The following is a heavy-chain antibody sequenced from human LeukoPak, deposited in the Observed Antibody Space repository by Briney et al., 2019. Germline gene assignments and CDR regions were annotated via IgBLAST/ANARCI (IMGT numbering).Heavy chain of an antibody. J-gene: IGHJ5*02. D-gene: IGHD2-2*01. CDR1: GFTLSSYW. Sequence: PGGSLRLSCVAPGFTLSSYWMHWVRQAPGKGLVWVSRINSDGSSRSYADSVKGRFTISRDNAKNTLYLQMNSLRVEDTAVYYCVRSDCTSTNCYGWFDPWGQGTLVTVSS. V-gene: IGHV3-74*01. CDR2: INSDGSSR. CDR3: VRSDCTSTNCYGWFDP.